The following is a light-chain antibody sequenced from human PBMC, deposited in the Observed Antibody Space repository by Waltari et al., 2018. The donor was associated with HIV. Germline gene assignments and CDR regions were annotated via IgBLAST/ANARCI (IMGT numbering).Light chain of an antibody. CDR3: QHYNNWLRT. Sequence: EIVMTQSPVTLSVSPGERATLSCRASQSVSSNLARYQQKPGQAPRLLIYAASTRATGIPARFSGSGSGTEFTLTISSLRSEDFAVYYCQHYNNWLRTFGQGTKVEIK. CDR2: AAS. CDR1: QSVSSN. J-gene: IGKJ1*01. V-gene: IGKV3-15*01.